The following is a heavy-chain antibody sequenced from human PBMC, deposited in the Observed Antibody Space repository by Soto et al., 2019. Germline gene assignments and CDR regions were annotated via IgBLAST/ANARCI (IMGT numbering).Heavy chain of an antibody. CDR3: AREVLLWFGGEVRPDPPLKNYYYGMDV. J-gene: IGHJ6*02. CDR2: ISYDGSNK. V-gene: IGHV3-30-3*01. D-gene: IGHD3-10*01. Sequence: PGGSLRLSCAASGFTFSSYAMHWVRQAPGKGLEWVAVISYDGSNKYYADSVKGRFTISRDNSKNTLYLQMNSLRAEDTAVYYCAREVLLWFGGEVRPDPPLKNYYYGMDVWGQGTTVTVSS. CDR1: GFTFSSYA.